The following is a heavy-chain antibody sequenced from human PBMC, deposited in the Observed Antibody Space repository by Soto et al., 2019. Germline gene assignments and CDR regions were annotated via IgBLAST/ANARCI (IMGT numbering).Heavy chain of an antibody. CDR3: ARAVTGTTSHFDY. CDR1: GGSISSGGYS. CDR2: IYHSGST. Sequence: SETLSLTCAVSGGSISSGGYSWSWIRQPPGKGLEWIGYIYHSGSTYYNPSLKSRVTISVDRSKNQFSLKLSSVTAADTAVYYCARAVTGTTSHFDYWGQGTLVTVSS. D-gene: IGHD1-7*01. J-gene: IGHJ4*02. V-gene: IGHV4-30-2*01.